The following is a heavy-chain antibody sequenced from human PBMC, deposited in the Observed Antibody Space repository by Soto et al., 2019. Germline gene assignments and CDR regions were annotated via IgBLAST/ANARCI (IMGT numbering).Heavy chain of an antibody. D-gene: IGHD2-2*01. J-gene: IGHJ6*02. CDR1: GFSFSSYS. V-gene: IGHV3-21*01. Sequence: EVQLVESGGGLVKPGGSLRLSCAASGFSFSSYSMNWARQAPGKGLEWVSAISSSSIYIYYGDSVKGRCTISRDNAKNSLYQQMNSLRAEDTAVYYCARIGVAAAIGTFGMDVWGQGTTVTVSS. CDR2: ISSSSIYI. CDR3: ARIGVAAAIGTFGMDV.